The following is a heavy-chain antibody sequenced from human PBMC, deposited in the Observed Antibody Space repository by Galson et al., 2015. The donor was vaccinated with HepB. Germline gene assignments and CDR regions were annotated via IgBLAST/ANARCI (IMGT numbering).Heavy chain of an antibody. D-gene: IGHD6-19*01. CDR2: IKEDGSQM. V-gene: IGHV3-7*03. CDR1: GFTFSRYW. CDR3: VNYRDSSGWYAFDY. Sequence: SLRLSCAASGFTFSRYWMSWVRQAPGKGLEWVANIKEDGSQMNYVDSVKGRFTISRDNAKNSLYLQMNSLRAEDTAVYYCVNYRDSSGWYAFDYWGQGTLVTVSS. J-gene: IGHJ4*02.